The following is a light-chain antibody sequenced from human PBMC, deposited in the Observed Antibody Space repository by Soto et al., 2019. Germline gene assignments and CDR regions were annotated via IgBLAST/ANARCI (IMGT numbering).Light chain of an antibody. Sequence: DIQMTQSPSTLSASVGDRVTITCRASQSISSWLAWYQQKPGKATKLLIYKASSLESGVPSRFSGSGSGTEFTLTISRLQPDDFATYYCQQYNSYWTFGQGTKLEIK. J-gene: IGKJ2*01. V-gene: IGKV1-5*03. CDR1: QSISSW. CDR3: QQYNSYWT. CDR2: KAS.